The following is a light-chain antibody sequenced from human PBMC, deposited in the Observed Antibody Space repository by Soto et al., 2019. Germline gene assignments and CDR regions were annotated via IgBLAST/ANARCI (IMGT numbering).Light chain of an antibody. CDR3: QQYGSSLLVT. V-gene: IGKV3-20*01. CDR1: QSVSSSY. CDR2: GAS. J-gene: IGKJ4*01. Sequence: EIVLTQSPGTLSLSPGERATLSCRASQSVSSSYLAWYQQKPGQAPRLLIYGASSRATGIPDRFSGSGSGTDFTLTISRLEPEDFAVYYCQQYGSSLLVTFGGVTKVEIK.